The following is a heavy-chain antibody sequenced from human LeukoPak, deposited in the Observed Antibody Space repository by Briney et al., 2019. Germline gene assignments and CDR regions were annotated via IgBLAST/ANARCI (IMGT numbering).Heavy chain of an antibody. V-gene: IGHV4-34*01. CDR2: INHSGST. CDR3: ARLFHPALSGNYPFDY. D-gene: IGHD1-26*01. J-gene: IGHJ4*02. Sequence: KPSETLSLTCAVYGGSFSGYYWSWIRQPPGKGLEWIGEINHSGSTNYNPSLKSRVTISVDTSKNQFSLKLSSVTAADTAMYYCARLFHPALSGNYPFDYWGQGTLVTVSS. CDR1: GGSFSGYY.